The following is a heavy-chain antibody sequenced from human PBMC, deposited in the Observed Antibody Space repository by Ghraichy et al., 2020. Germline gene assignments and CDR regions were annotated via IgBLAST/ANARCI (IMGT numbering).Heavy chain of an antibody. CDR3: ARDGRYQYYYDSSGYHYFDY. J-gene: IGHJ4*02. CDR1: GFTFSSYS. CDR2: ISSSSSTI. D-gene: IGHD3-22*01. V-gene: IGHV3-48*02. Sequence: GESLNISCAASGFTFSSYSMNWVRQAPGKGLEWVSYISSSSSTIYYADSVKGRFTISRDNAKNSLYLQMNSLRDEDTAVYYCARDGRYQYYYDSSGYHYFDYWGQGTLVTVSS.